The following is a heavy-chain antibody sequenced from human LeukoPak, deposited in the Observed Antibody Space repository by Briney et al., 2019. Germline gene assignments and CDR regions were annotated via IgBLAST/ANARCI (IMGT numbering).Heavy chain of an antibody. CDR2: INPNSGGT. J-gene: IGHJ5*02. CDR1: GYTFTGYY. Sequence: ASVKVSRKASGYTFTGYYMHWVRQAPGQGLEWMGRINPNSGGTNYAQKSQGRVTMTRDTSISTAYMELSRLRSDDTAVYYCARNIAAAGIGFDPWGQGTLVTVSS. V-gene: IGHV1-2*06. D-gene: IGHD6-13*01. CDR3: ARNIAAAGIGFDP.